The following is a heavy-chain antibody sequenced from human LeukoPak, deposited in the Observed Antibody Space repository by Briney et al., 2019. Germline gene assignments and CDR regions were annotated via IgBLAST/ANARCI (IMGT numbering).Heavy chain of an antibody. J-gene: IGHJ5*02. CDR2: MNPKSGGT. V-gene: IGHV1-2*02. CDR3: AREAIYGNYYDSSGHFNWFDP. D-gene: IGHD3-22*01. CDR1: GYTFTGYY. Sequence: ASVTVSCKASGYTFTGYYMHWVRQAPGQGLEWMGWMNPKSGGTKYAQKFQGRVTMTRDTSISTAYMEITRLISDDTALYYCAREAIYGNYYDSSGHFNWFDPWGQGTLVTVSS.